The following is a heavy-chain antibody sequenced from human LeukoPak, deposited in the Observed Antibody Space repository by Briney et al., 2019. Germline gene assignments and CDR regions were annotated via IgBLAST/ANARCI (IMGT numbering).Heavy chain of an antibody. Sequence: AGGSLRLSCAASGFTFSDYWMHWVRQAPGKGLVWVSRIDSDGSSTSNADSVRGRFTISRDNAKNTVYLQMNSLRAEDTAVYYCARGFTIFGVVNDAFDIWGQGTMVTVSS. J-gene: IGHJ3*02. V-gene: IGHV3-74*01. CDR3: ARGFTIFGVVNDAFDI. D-gene: IGHD3-3*01. CDR1: GFTFSDYW. CDR2: IDSDGSST.